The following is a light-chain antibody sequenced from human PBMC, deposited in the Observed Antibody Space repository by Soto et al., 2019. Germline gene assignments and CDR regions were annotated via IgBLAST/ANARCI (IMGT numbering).Light chain of an antibody. CDR2: GAS. J-gene: IGKJ1*01. V-gene: IGKV3D-7*01. CDR1: QSVSSSY. Sequence: EIVLTQSPGTLSLSPGERTTLSCRASQSVSSSYLAWYQQKPGQAPRLLIYGASTRATGIPARFSGSGSGTDFTLTISSLQPEDFAVYYCQQDYNSRGTFGQGTKVDIK. CDR3: QQDYNSRGT.